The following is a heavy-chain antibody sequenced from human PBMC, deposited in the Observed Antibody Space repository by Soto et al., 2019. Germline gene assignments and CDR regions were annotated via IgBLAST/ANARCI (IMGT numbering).Heavy chain of an antibody. CDR1: GFTFSSYA. D-gene: IGHD5-18*01. CDR2: ISGSGGST. Sequence: GGSLRLSCAASGFTFSSYAMSWVRQAPGKGLEWVSAISGSGGSTYYADSVKGRFTISRDNSKNTVYLQMNSLRAEDTALYYCAKDRGYTYGLGISWGQGTLVTVSS. J-gene: IGHJ5*02. V-gene: IGHV3-23*01. CDR3: AKDRGYTYGLGIS.